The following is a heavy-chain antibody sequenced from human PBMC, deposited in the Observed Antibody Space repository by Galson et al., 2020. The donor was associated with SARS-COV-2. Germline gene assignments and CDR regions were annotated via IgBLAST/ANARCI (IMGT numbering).Heavy chain of an antibody. CDR2: ISKDGSSK. Sequence: GGSLRLSCAASGFTFESYVMYWVRQAPGKGLEWVAGISKDGSSKKYAGSVEGRFTISRDHSKNTLYLEMNSLRDDDSAVYYCARDLAPLFFWSGSYVSFGLASWGRGTLVTVSS. D-gene: IGHD3-3*01. CDR3: ARDLAPLFFWSGSYVSFGLAS. J-gene: IGHJ5*01. V-gene: IGHV3-30-3*01. CDR1: GFTFESYV.